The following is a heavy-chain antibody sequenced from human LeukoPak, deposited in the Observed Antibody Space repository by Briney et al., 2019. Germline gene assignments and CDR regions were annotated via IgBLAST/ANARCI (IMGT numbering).Heavy chain of an antibody. CDR1: GFTLRSYG. V-gene: IGHV3-33*01. CDR2: MWYDGSNK. CDR3: ARDADYGDYGLDY. Sequence: GGSLRLSCAASGFTLRSYGMHWVRQAPGKGLEWVAVMWYDGSNKYHADSVKGRFTISRDNSKNTLYLQMNSLRAEDTAVYYCARDADYGDYGLDYWGQGTLVTVSS. D-gene: IGHD4-17*01. J-gene: IGHJ4*02.